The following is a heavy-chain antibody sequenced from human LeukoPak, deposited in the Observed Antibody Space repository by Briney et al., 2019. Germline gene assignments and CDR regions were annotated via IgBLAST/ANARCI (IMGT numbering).Heavy chain of an antibody. V-gene: IGHV3-9*01. J-gene: IGHJ6*02. CDR1: GFAFDDYA. Sequence: GGSLRLSCAASGFAFDDYAMHWVRQAPGKGLEWVSGISWNSGSIGYADSVKGRFTISRDNAKNSLYLQMNSLRAEDTALYYCAKDGSRLYYYGMDVWGQGTTVTVSS. CDR3: AKDGSRLYYYGMDV. CDR2: ISWNSGSI.